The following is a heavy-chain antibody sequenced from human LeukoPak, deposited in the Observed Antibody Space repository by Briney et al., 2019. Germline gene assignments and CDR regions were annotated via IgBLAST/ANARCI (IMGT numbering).Heavy chain of an antibody. CDR2: IYYSGST. J-gene: IGHJ5*02. Sequence: SETLSLTCTVSGGSISSSSYYWGWIRQPPGKGLEWIGSIYYSGSTYYNPSLKSRVTISVDTSKNQFSLKLSSVTAADTAVYYCARDGKGGWSDPWGQGTLVTVSS. V-gene: IGHV4-39*07. D-gene: IGHD2-15*01. CDR1: GGSISSSSYY. CDR3: ARDGKGGWSDP.